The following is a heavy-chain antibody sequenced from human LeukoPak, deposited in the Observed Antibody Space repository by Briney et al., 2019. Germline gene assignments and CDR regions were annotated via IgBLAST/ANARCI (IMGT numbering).Heavy chain of an antibody. J-gene: IGHJ4*02. Sequence: ASVKVSCKASGYTFTSYYMHWMRQAPGQGLEWMGIINPSGGSTSYAQKFQGRVTMTRDTSTSTVYMELSSLRSEDTAVYYCAREPDDFWSGYAFDYWGQGTLVTVSS. CDR3: AREPDDFWSGYAFDY. V-gene: IGHV1-46*01. CDR1: GYTFTSYY. CDR2: INPSGGST. D-gene: IGHD3-3*01.